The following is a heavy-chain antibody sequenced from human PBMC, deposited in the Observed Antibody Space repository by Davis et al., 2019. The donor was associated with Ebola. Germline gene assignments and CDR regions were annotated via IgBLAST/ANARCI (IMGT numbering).Heavy chain of an antibody. CDR2: IYPGDSDT. J-gene: IGHJ4*02. V-gene: IGHV5-51*01. D-gene: IGHD2-2*01. CDR1: EYNFNHYW. CDR3: ARQIPTIGFFDL. Sequence: PGGSLRLSCRTSEYNFNHYWIGWVRQTPEKGLQWMGIIYPGDSDTKYNPAFQGHVTISVDTSIDTAYLQWSNLRASDTAMYFCARQIPTIGFFDLWGQGTLVTVSS.